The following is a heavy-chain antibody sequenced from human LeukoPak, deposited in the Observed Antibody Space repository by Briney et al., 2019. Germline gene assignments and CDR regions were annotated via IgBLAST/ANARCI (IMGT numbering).Heavy chain of an antibody. CDR2: INYSGST. Sequence: PSETLSLTCTVSGGSVSSSSSYYWGWIRQPPGKGLEWIGSINYSGSTFYNPSLKSRVAMSVDTSKNHFSLSLSAVSAADTAVYYCARHPGTYYWGQGTLVTVSS. CDR1: GGSVSSSSSYY. V-gene: IGHV4-39*01. J-gene: IGHJ4*02. CDR3: ARHPGTYY.